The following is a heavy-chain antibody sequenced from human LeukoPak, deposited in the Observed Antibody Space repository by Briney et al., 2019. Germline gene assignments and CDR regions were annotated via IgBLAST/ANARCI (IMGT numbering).Heavy chain of an antibody. CDR1: GFTFSSYW. CDR2: ISGSGGST. V-gene: IGHV3-23*01. Sequence: GGSLRLSCAASGFTFSSYWMSWVRQAPGKGLEWVSAISGSGGSTYYADSVKGRFTISRDNSKNTLYLQMNSLRAEDTAVYYCAKRGGGWLTENAFDIWGQGTMVTVSS. CDR3: AKRGGGWLTENAFDI. J-gene: IGHJ3*02. D-gene: IGHD6-19*01.